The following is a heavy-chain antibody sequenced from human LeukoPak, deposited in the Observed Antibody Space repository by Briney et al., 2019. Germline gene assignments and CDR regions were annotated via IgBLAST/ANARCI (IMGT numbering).Heavy chain of an antibody. V-gene: IGHV1-18*01. CDR3: ARDSQAYYDFWSGDFDY. D-gene: IGHD3-3*01. Sequence: ASVKVSCKASGYTFTSYGIGWVRQAPGQGLEWMGWISAYNGNTNYAQKLQGRVTMTTDTSTSTAYMELRSLRSDDTAVYYCARDSQAYYDFWSGDFDYWGQGTLVTVSS. J-gene: IGHJ4*02. CDR2: ISAYNGNT. CDR1: GYTFTSYG.